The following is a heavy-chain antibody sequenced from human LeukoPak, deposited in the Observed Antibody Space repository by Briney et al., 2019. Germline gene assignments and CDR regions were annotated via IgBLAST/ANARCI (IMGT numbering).Heavy chain of an antibody. D-gene: IGHD3-22*01. V-gene: IGHV5-51*01. CDR3: ARQDDYFDGSGSIPHFEF. CDR1: GYRFTNYW. J-gene: IGHJ4*02. CDR2: IYPGDPDT. Sequence: GESLKISCKASGYRFTNYWLGWVRQMPGKGLEWMGIIYPGDPDTRYSPSFQGQVTISVDKSTRTAYLQWSSLKASDTAIYYCARQDDYFDGSGSIPHFEFWGQGTLVTVSS.